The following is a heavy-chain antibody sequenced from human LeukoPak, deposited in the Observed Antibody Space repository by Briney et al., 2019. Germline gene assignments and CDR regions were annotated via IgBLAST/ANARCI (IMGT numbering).Heavy chain of an antibody. V-gene: IGHV5-51*01. Sequence: ESLKISCKGSGYRFSSYWIGWVRQMPGKGLEWMGIIYPGDSDTRYSPSFQGHVTISADKSISTAYLPWSSLKGSDTAMYYCARCKGLGSPYAFDIWGQGTMVTVSS. D-gene: IGHD2/OR15-2a*01. CDR2: IYPGDSDT. J-gene: IGHJ3*02. CDR3: ARCKGLGSPYAFDI. CDR1: GYRFSSYW.